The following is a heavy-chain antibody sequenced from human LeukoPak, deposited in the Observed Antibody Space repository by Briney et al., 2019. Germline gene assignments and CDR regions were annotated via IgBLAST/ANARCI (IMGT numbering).Heavy chain of an antibody. CDR2: VYSGPGGST. Sequence: GGSLRLSCEASGLRLSDYYMSWVRQAPGKGLEWVSVVYSGPGGSTYYAESVKGRFTISRDSSTNTLFLQMVRLSADDTAVYYCARGPYGDLITEGFDQWGQGTLVTVSS. D-gene: IGHD4-17*01. V-gene: IGHV3-53*01. CDR1: GLRLSDYY. J-gene: IGHJ4*02. CDR3: ARGPYGDLITEGFDQ.